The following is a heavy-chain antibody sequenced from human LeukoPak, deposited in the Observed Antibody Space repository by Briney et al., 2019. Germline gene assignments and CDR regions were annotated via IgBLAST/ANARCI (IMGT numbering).Heavy chain of an antibody. D-gene: IGHD5-24*01. Sequence: XETLSLTCAVYGGSFSGYYWSWIRQPPGKGLEWIGEINHSGSTNYNPSLKSRVTISVDTSKNQFSLKLSSVTAADTAVYYCARRRWLFDAFDIWGQGTMVTVSS. J-gene: IGHJ3*02. CDR3: ARRRWLFDAFDI. CDR2: INHSGST. CDR1: GGSFSGYY. V-gene: IGHV4-34*01.